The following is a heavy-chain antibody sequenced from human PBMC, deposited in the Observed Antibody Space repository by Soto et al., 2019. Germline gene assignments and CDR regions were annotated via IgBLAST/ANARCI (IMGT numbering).Heavy chain of an antibody. Sequence: PGGSRRLSCAASGCTFSNAWMNWVRQAPRKGLEWVGRIKSKTDGGTTDYAAPVKGRFTISRDDSKNTLYLQMNSLKTEDTAVYYCTTDWGASNKGETRSITIFGVVIGGPRSSMDVWGQGTTVTVSS. CDR3: TTDWGASNKGETRSITIFGVVIGGPRSSMDV. CDR2: IKSKTDGGTT. V-gene: IGHV3-15*07. CDR1: GCTFSNAW. D-gene: IGHD3-3*01. J-gene: IGHJ6*02.